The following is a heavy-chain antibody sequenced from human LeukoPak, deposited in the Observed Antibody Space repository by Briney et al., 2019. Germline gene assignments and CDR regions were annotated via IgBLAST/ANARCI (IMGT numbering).Heavy chain of an antibody. Sequence: GGSLRLSCTASGFTFSNYNMNWVRQAPGKGLEWVSYISTARTIYYADSVEGRFTISRDSAKNSLYLQMNSLRAEDTAVYYCARDQLPGFDSSGYYTPLDYYFDYWGQGTLVTVSS. D-gene: IGHD3-22*01. V-gene: IGHV3-69-1*01. J-gene: IGHJ4*02. CDR2: ISTARTI. CDR3: ARDQLPGFDSSGYYTPLDYYFDY. CDR1: GFTFSNYN.